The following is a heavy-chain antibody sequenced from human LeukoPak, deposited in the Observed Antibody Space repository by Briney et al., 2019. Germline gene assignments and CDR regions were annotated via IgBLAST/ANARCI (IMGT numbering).Heavy chain of an antibody. CDR2: ISSGGNGT. J-gene: IGHJ6*04. CDR3: AELGITMIGGV. D-gene: IGHD3-10*02. Sequence: GGSLRLSCAASGFTFSSYEMNWVRQAPGKGLEWVSYISSGGNGTYYADSVKGRFTISRDNAEKSLYLQMNSLRAEDTAVYYCAELGITMIGGVWGKGTTVTISS. CDR1: GFTFSSYE. V-gene: IGHV3-48*03.